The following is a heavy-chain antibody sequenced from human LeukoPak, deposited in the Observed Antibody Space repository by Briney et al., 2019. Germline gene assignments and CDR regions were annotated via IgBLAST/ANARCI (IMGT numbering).Heavy chain of an antibody. J-gene: IGHJ4*02. D-gene: IGHD3-9*01. CDR3: AKGGRYFDWLLYYFDY. Sequence: GGSLRLSCAASGFTFSSYGMHWVRQAPGKGLEWVAVISYDGSNKYYADSVKGRFTISRDNSKNTLYLQMNGLRAEDTAVYYCAKGGRYFDWLLYYFDYWGQGTLVTVSS. CDR1: GFTFSSYG. V-gene: IGHV3-30*18. CDR2: ISYDGSNK.